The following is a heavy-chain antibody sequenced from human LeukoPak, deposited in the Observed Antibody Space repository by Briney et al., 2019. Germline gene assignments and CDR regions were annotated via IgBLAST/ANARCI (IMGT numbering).Heavy chain of an antibody. J-gene: IGHJ4*02. CDR1: GGSISSYY. Sequence: SETLSFTCTVSGGSISSYYWSWIRQPPGKGLEWIGYIYYSGSTNCNPSLKSRVTISVDTSKNQFSLKLSPVTAADTAVYYCARETTVTALDYWGQGTLVTVSS. D-gene: IGHD4-17*01. V-gene: IGHV4-59*01. CDR3: ARETTVTALDY. CDR2: IYYSGST.